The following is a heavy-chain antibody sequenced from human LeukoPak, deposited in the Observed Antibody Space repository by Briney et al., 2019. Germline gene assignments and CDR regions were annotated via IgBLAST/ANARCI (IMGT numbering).Heavy chain of an antibody. CDR1: GGSFSGYY. CDR2: TNHSGST. Sequence: SETLSLTCAVYGGSFSGYYWSWIRQPPGKGLEWIGETNHSGSTNYNPSLKSRVTISVDTSKNQFSLKLSSVTAADTAVYYCARVGYGSNYWGQGTLVTVSS. J-gene: IGHJ4*02. D-gene: IGHD1-26*01. CDR3: ARVGYGSNY. V-gene: IGHV4-34*01.